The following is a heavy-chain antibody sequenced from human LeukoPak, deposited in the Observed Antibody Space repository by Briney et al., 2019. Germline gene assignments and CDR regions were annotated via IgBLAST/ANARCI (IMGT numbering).Heavy chain of an antibody. Sequence: GASVKVSCKVSGYTLTELSMHWVRQAPGKGLEWMGGFDPEDGETIYAQKFQGRVTMTEDTSTDTAYMELSSLRSEDPAVYYCATIPRAIFGVVHAFDIWGQGTMVTVPS. V-gene: IGHV1-24*01. D-gene: IGHD3-3*01. CDR2: FDPEDGET. CDR1: GYTLTELS. J-gene: IGHJ3*02. CDR3: ATIPRAIFGVVHAFDI.